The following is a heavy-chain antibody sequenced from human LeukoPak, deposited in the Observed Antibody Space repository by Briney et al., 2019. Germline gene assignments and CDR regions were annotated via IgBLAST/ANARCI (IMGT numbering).Heavy chain of an antibody. J-gene: IGHJ4*02. CDR2: XNPSGGPA. CDR3: AREAIFGVVREYYFDL. D-gene: IGHD3-3*01. Sequence: XNPSGGPATYAQKFQGRVTLTRDTSTTTVYMEVNSLRSDDTAVYYCAREAIFGVVREYYFDLWGQGTLVTVS. V-gene: IGHV1-46*01.